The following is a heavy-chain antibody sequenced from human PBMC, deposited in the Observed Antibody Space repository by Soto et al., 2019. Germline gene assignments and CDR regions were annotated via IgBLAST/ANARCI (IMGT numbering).Heavy chain of an antibody. CDR2: IWYDGSNK. V-gene: IGHV3-33*01. J-gene: IGHJ5*02. CDR3: ARDMANYDSSGYYRGANWFDP. CDR1: GFTFSSYG. D-gene: IGHD3-22*01. Sequence: PGGSLRLSCAASGFTFSSYGMHWVRQAPGKGLEWVAVIWYDGSNKYYADSVKGRFTISRDNSKNTLYLQMNSLRAEDTAVYYCARDMANYDSSGYYRGANWFDPWGQGTLVTVSS.